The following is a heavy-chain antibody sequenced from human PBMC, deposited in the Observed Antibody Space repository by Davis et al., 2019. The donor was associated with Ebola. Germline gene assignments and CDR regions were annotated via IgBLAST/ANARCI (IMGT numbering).Heavy chain of an antibody. D-gene: IGHD3-22*01. CDR3: ARDRVRYYDSSGYSDAFDI. CDR2: IYYSGST. Sequence: PSETLSLTCTVSGGSISSYYWSWIRQPPGKGLEWIGYIYYSGSTNYNPSLKSRVTISVDTSKNQFSLKLSSVTAADTAVYYCARDRVRYYDSSGYSDAFDIWGQGTMVTVSS. J-gene: IGHJ3*02. V-gene: IGHV4-59*01. CDR1: GGSISSYY.